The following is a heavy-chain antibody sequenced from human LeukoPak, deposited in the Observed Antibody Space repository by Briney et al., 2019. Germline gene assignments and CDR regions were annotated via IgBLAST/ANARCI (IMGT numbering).Heavy chain of an antibody. Sequence: SETLSLTCTVSGGSISSYYWRWIRQPPGKGLERIGYIYYSGSTNYNPSLKSRVTISVDTSKNQFSLKLSSVTAADTAVYYCARHSHAYYYGMDVWGQGTTVTVSS. CDR3: ARHSHAYYYGMDV. J-gene: IGHJ6*02. CDR2: IYYSGST. CDR1: GGSISSYY. V-gene: IGHV4-59*08.